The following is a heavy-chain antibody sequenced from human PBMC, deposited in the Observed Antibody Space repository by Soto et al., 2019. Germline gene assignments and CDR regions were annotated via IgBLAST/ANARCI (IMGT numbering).Heavy chain of an antibody. CDR3: ARDLGGSYYAPVDY. D-gene: IGHD1-26*01. V-gene: IGHV1-18*01. J-gene: IGHJ4*02. CDR2: ISAYKGNT. Sequence: QVQLVQSGAEVKKPGASVKVSCKASGYTFTSYGISWVRQAPGQGLEWMGWISAYKGNTKYAQKFQGRVTMTTDTSMSTAYIELRSLRSDDTAVYYCARDLGGSYYAPVDYWGQGTLVTVSS. CDR1: GYTFTSYG.